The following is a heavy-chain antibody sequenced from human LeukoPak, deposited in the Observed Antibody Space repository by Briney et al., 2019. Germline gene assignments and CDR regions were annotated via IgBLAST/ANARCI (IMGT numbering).Heavy chain of an antibody. J-gene: IGHJ4*02. Sequence: GASVNVSCKASGYTFTSYYMHWVRQAPGQGLEWMGIINPSGGSTRYAQKFQGRVTMTGDMSTSTVYMELSSLRSEDTAVYYCARVVIAAAGTFELDYWGQGTPVTVSS. CDR1: GYTFTSYY. D-gene: IGHD6-13*01. V-gene: IGHV1-46*01. CDR2: INPSGGST. CDR3: ARVVIAAAGTFELDY.